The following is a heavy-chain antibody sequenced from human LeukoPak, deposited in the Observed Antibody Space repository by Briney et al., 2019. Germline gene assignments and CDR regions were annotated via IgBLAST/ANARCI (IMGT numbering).Heavy chain of an antibody. CDR1: GGSISSGGYY. D-gene: IGHD4-17*01. Sequence: PSETLSLTCTVSGGSISSGGYYWSWIRQHPGKGLEWIGYIYYSGSTYYNPSLKSRVTISVDTSKNKFSLKLSSVTAADTAVYYCATGNLGDYGRDAFDIWGQGTMVTVSS. CDR3: ATGNLGDYGRDAFDI. CDR2: IYYSGST. V-gene: IGHV4-31*03. J-gene: IGHJ3*02.